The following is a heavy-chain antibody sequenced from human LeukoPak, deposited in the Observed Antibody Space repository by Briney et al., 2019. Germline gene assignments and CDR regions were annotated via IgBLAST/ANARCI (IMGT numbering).Heavy chain of an antibody. CDR2: SKNKANSYTT. CDR3: VTEVIIAVTGNDY. J-gene: IGHJ4*02. Sequence: GGSLRLSCAASGLTFSDHYLDWVRQPPGKGLEWVGRSKNKANSYTTEYAASVKDRFAISRDDSKNSLYLQLNSLKTEDTAVYYCVTEVIIAVTGNDYWGQGSLVTVSS. CDR1: GLTFSDHY. D-gene: IGHD6-19*01. V-gene: IGHV3-72*01.